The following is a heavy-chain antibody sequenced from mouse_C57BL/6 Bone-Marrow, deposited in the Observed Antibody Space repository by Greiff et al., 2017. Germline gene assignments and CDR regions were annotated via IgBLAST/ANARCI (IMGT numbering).Heavy chain of an antibody. D-gene: IGHD2-4*01. CDR1: GFTFSDYG. J-gene: IGHJ4*01. V-gene: IGHV5-15*01. CDR3: ARRGDEYDGAMDY. Sequence: EVNVVESGGGLVQPGGSLKLSCAASGFTFSDYGMAWVRQAPRKGPEWVAFISNLAYSIYYAATVTGRFTISRENAKNTLYLEMSSLRSEDTAMYYGARRGDEYDGAMDYWGQGTSVTVSS. CDR2: ISNLAYSI.